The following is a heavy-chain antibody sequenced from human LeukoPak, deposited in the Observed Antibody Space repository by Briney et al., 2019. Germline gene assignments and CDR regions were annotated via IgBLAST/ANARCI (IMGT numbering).Heavy chain of an antibody. J-gene: IGHJ3*02. CDR2: ISAYNGNT. CDR1: GYTFTSYY. D-gene: IGHD5-12*01. CDR3: ARGFGYDYDAFDI. Sequence: GASVKVFCKASGYTFTSYYMHWVRQAPGQGLEWMGWISAYNGNTNYAQKLQGRVTMTTDTSTSTAYMELRSLRSDDTAVYYCARGFGYDYDAFDIWGQGTMVTVSS. V-gene: IGHV1-18*04.